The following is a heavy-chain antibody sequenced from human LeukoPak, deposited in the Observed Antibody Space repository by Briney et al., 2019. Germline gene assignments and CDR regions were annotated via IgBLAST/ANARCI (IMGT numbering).Heavy chain of an antibody. CDR1: GFTFSITW. D-gene: IGHD6-19*01. Sequence: GGSLRLSCAASGFTFSITWLSWVRQVPGKGLEWVATMKPDGSEKLYLDSVRGRLTISIDDAKKSLYLEVNSLRAEDTAVYYCVTLTHISGRYYYWGQGTLVTVSS. CDR3: VTLTHISGRYYY. J-gene: IGHJ1*01. V-gene: IGHV3-7*01. CDR2: MKPDGSEK.